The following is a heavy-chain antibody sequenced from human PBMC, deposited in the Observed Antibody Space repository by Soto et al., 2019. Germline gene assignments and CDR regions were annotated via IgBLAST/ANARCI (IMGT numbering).Heavy chain of an antibody. CDR2: IWYDGSNK. Sequence: GGSLRLSCAASGFTFSSYGMHWVRQAPGKGLEWVAVIWYDGSNKYYADSVKGRFTISRENSKNTQYLQMNSLRAEDTAVYYCARDVGEQLGIQYYYYYGMDVWGQGTTVTVSS. V-gene: IGHV3-33*01. J-gene: IGHJ6*02. CDR3: ARDVGEQLGIQYYYYYGMDV. D-gene: IGHD7-27*01. CDR1: GFTFSSYG.